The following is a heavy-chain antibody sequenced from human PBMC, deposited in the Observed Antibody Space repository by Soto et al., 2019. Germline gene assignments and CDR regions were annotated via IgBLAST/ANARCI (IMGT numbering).Heavy chain of an antibody. CDR3: ARGVAGSAFDL. CDR1: GFTVSSNY. D-gene: IGHD6-19*01. CDR2: IYSGGST. J-gene: IGHJ3*01. Sequence: EVQLVESGGGLVQPGGSLRLSCAASGFTVSSNYMTWVGQAPGKGLEWVSLIYSGGSTYYADSVKGRFTISRDNSKNTWYLQMNSLRAEDTAVYYCARGVAGSAFDLWGQGTMVTVSS. V-gene: IGHV3-66*01.